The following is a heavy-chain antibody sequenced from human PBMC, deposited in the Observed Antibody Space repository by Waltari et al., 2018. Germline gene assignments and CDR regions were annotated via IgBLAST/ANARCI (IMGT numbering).Heavy chain of an antibody. CDR2: INHSGST. CDR1: GGSFSGYY. V-gene: IGHV4-34*01. Sequence: QVQLQQWGAGLLEPSETLSLTCAVYGGSFSGYYWSWIRQPPGKGLEWIGEINHSGSTNYNPSLKSRVTISVDTSKNQFSLKLSSVTAADTAVYYCARAPYCSGGSCYSIGYFQHWGQGTLVTVSS. J-gene: IGHJ1*01. D-gene: IGHD2-15*01. CDR3: ARAPYCSGGSCYSIGYFQH.